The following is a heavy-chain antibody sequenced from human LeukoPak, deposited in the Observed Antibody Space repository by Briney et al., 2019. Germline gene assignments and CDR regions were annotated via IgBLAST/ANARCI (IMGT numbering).Heavy chain of an antibody. V-gene: IGHV3-21*01. CDR3: ARRSPNYYFDY. CDR1: GFTFSNYN. J-gene: IGHJ4*02. Sequence: PGRSLRLSCAASGFTFSNYNMNWVRQAPGKGLEWVSYISSSNNYIYYADSVKGRFTISRDNAKNSLYLQMNSLRAEDTAVYYCARRSPNYYFDYWGQGTPVTVSS. CDR2: ISSSNNYI.